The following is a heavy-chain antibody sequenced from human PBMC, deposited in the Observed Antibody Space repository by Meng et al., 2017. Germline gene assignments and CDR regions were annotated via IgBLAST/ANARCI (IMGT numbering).Heavy chain of an antibody. CDR3: ARDRTLLWFGESPPYYFDY. CDR2: IKQDGSEK. J-gene: IGHJ4*02. V-gene: IGHV3-7*01. Sequence: GESLKISCAASGFTFSGYWMSWVRQAPGKGLEWVANIKQDGSEKYYVDSVKGRFTISRDNAKNSLYLQMNSLRAEDTAVYYCARDRTLLWFGESPPYYFDYWGQGTLVTVSS. D-gene: IGHD3-10*01. CDR1: GFTFSGYW.